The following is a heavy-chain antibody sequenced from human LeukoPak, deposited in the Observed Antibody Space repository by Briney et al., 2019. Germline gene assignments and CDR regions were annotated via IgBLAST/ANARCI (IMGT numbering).Heavy chain of an antibody. D-gene: IGHD2-2*02. CDR1: GGSLNGHY. CDR2: IYYSGST. CDR3: ARDILAWFDP. J-gene: IGHJ5*02. Sequence: SETLSLTCAVYGGSLNGHYWSWIRQPPGKGLEWIGYIYYSGSTNYNPSLKSRVTISLDTSKNQFSLKLSSVTAADTAVYYCARDILAWFDPWGQGTLVTVSS. V-gene: IGHV4-59*11.